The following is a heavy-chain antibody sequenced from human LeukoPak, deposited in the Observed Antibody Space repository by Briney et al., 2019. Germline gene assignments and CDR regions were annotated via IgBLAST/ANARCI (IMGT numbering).Heavy chain of an antibody. D-gene: IGHD2-8*01. CDR2: IYSGGST. J-gene: IGHJ4*02. CDR1: GFTVSSNY. CDR3: ARDGDCTNGVCYTDY. V-gene: IGHV3-66*01. Sequence: PGGSLRLSCAASGFTVSSNYMSWVRQAPGKGLEWVSVIYSGGSTYYAASVKGRFTISRDNSKNTLYLQMNSLRAEDTAVYYCARDGDCTNGVCYTDYWGQGTLVTVSS.